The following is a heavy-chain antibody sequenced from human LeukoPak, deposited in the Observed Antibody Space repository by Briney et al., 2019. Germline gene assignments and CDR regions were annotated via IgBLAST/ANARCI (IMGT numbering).Heavy chain of an antibody. J-gene: IGHJ4*02. V-gene: IGHV3-15*01. CDR3: TTISVGGGADHGY. Sequence: PGGSLRLSCAASGFTFSNAWMSWVRQAPGKGLEWLGRIKRKIDGWTTDYTAPVKGRFPISRDDSKNTLYLQINSLKVEDTAVYYCTTISVGGGADHGYWGQETLVTVSS. D-gene: IGHD2-21*02. CDR1: GFTFSNAW. CDR2: IKRKIDGWTT.